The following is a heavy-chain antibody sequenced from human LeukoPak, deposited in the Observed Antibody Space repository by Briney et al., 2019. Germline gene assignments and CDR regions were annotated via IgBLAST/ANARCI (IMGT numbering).Heavy chain of an antibody. CDR1: GFTFTSSA. J-gene: IGHJ6*02. CDR3: ARDHCSANSCYEDYYNGLDV. Sequence: TSVKVSCKASGFTFTSSAVQWVRQARGQRLEWIGWIVVGSGNTNYAQKFQERVTITRDMSTSTAYMELSRLRSDDTAVYYCARDHCSANSCYEDYYNGLDVWGQGTTVTVSS. CDR2: IVVGSGNT. D-gene: IGHD2-2*01. V-gene: IGHV1-58*01.